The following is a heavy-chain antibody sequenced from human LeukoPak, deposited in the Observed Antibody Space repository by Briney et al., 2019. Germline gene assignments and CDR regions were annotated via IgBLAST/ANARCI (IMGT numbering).Heavy chain of an antibody. CDR3: ARARGFKAAAAVYFDY. J-gene: IGHJ4*02. Sequence: SETLSLTCTVSGGSISSTIYYWGWIRQPPGKGLEWIGYIYYSGSTNYNPSLKSRVTISVDTSKNQFSLKLSSVTAADTAVYYCARARGFKAAAAVYFDYWGQGTLVTVSS. CDR2: IYYSGST. CDR1: GGSISSTIYY. D-gene: IGHD6-13*01. V-gene: IGHV4-61*05.